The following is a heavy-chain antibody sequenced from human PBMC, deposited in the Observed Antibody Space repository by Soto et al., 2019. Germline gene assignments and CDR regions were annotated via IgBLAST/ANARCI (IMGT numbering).Heavy chain of an antibody. CDR1: GGSISSSNW. D-gene: IGHD3-10*01. J-gene: IGHJ6*02. CDR2: IYHSGST. V-gene: IGHV4-4*02. CDR3: ARCYGSGSSYYYYYGMDV. Sequence: LSLTCAVSGGSISSSNWWSWVRQPPGKGLEWIGEIYHSGSTNYNPSLKSRVTISVDKSKNQFSLKLSSVTAADTAVYYCARCYGSGSSYYYYYGMDVWGQGTTVTVSS.